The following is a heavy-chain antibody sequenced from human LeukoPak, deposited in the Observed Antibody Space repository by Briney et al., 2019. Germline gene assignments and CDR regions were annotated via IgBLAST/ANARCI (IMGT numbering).Heavy chain of an antibody. CDR2: IIPIFGTA. CDR3: ARGGYSYGSTLDY. V-gene: IGHV1-69*13. Sequence: SVKVSCKASGGTFSSYAISWVRQAPGQGLEWMGGIIPIFGTANYAQKFQGRVTITADESTSTAYMELSSLRSEDTAVYYCARGGYSYGSTLDYGGQGPLVPVSS. CDR1: GGTFSSYA. J-gene: IGHJ4*02. D-gene: IGHD5-18*01.